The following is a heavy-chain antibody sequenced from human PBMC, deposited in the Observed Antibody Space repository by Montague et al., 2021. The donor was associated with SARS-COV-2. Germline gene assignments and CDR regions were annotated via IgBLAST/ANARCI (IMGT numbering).Heavy chain of an antibody. Sequence: SETLSLTCAISGGSASGYYWAWIRQPPGKGLEWIGYMYYTGTSNYNPSLKSRVSMSIDTSKNHFSLNLTSVAAADTGVYYCERGLGYTSMFRFFDYWGHGAQVTVSS. CDR1: GGSASGYY. V-gene: IGHV4-59*02. D-gene: IGHD2-2*02. CDR2: MYYTGTS. J-gene: IGHJ4*01. CDR3: ERGLGYTSMFRFFDY.